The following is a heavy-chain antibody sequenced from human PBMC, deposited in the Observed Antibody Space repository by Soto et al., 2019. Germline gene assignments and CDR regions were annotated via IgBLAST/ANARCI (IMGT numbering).Heavy chain of an antibody. D-gene: IGHD6-13*01. CDR1: GFTFSSYG. CDR2: IWYDGSNK. V-gene: IGHV3-33*01. J-gene: IGHJ4*02. Sequence: GGSLRLSCAASGFTFSSYGMHWVRQAPGKGLEWVTVIWYDGSNKYYADSVKGRFTISRDNSKNTLYLQMNSLRAEDTAVYYCARAPRGIAAAVVDYWGQGTLVTVSS. CDR3: ARAPRGIAAAVVDY.